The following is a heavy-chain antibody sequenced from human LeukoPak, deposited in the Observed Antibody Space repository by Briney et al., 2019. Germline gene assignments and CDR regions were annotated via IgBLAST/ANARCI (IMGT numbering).Heavy chain of an antibody. D-gene: IGHD3-16*02. CDR1: GFTVSSNY. Sequence: GGSLRLSCAASGFTVSSNYMTWIRQAPGKGLEWVSVIYGGGGTSHADSVKGRFTISRDNSKNTLYLQMNSLRAEDTAVYYCARERRDYDYVWGSYRWYFDYWGQGTLVTVSS. V-gene: IGHV3-53*01. CDR3: ARERRDYDYVWGSYRWYFDY. CDR2: IYGGGGT. J-gene: IGHJ4*02.